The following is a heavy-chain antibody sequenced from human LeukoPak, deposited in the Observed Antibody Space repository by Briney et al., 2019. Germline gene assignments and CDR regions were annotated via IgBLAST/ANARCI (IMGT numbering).Heavy chain of an antibody. D-gene: IGHD6-6*01. CDR3: ARDSSSSVCDY. V-gene: IGHV1-2*02. CDR2: INPNNGGT. J-gene: IGHJ4*02. CDR1: GYTFTGYY. Sequence: ASVKVSCKASGYTFTGYYMHWVRQAPGQGLEWMGWINPNNGGTNYAQKFQGRVTMTRDTSISTAYMELSRLRSDDTAVCYCARDSSSSVCDYWGQGTLVTVSS.